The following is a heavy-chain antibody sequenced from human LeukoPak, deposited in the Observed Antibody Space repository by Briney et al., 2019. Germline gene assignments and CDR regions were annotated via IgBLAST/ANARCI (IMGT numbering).Heavy chain of an antibody. D-gene: IGHD6-13*01. V-gene: IGHV5-51*01. Sequence: GESLKISCKASGYSFTSYWIGWVRQMPGKGLEWMGIIYPGDSDTRYSPSFQGQVTISDDKSISTAYLQWSSLKASDTAMYYCARALSSSWLPAPFDYWGQGTLVTVSS. CDR3: ARALSSSWLPAPFDY. J-gene: IGHJ4*02. CDR2: IYPGDSDT. CDR1: GYSFTSYW.